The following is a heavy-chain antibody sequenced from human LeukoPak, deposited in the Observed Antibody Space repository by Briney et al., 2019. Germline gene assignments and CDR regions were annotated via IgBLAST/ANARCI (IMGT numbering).Heavy chain of an antibody. CDR3: ARGLNYGGSGYYFDS. CDR2: IYNSRTT. J-gene: IGHJ4*02. Sequence: SETLSLTCTVSGGSMSSYYWSWIRQSPGEGLEWMAYIYNSRTTNYNPSLRSRVTISVDTSKNQCSLRLSSVTAADTAVYYCARGLNYGGSGYYFDSWGPGTLVTVSS. CDR1: GGSMSSYY. V-gene: IGHV4-59*12. D-gene: IGHD3-22*01.